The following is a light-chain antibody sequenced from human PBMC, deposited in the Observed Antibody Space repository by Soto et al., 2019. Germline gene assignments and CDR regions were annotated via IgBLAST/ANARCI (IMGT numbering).Light chain of an antibody. Sequence: QSALTQPPSASGSPGQSITISCTGTSSDVGAYKHVSWYQQHPGKAPKLIIYDVSGRPSGVPDRFSGSKSGNTASLTVSRLHAEDDADYYWCSYAGLTNFLLFGGGTKLTVL. V-gene: IGLV2-8*01. CDR3: CSYAGLTNFLL. CDR1: SSDVGAYKH. CDR2: DVS. J-gene: IGLJ2*01.